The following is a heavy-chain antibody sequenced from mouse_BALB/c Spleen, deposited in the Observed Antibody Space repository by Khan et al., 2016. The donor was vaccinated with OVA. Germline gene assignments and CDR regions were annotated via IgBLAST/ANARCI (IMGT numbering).Heavy chain of an antibody. V-gene: IGHV1-87*01. D-gene: IGHD2-14*01. CDR2: IYPGDGDT. CDR1: GYTFTSYW. J-gene: IGHJ2*01. Sequence: QVRLQQSGAELARPGASVKLSCKSSGYTFTSYWMQWVKQRPGQGLEWIGAIYPGDGDTRYTQKFKGKATLTADKSSSTAYMQLSSLASEDSAVYYCASYRYDYFDYGGQGTTLTGSS. CDR3: ASYRYDYFDY.